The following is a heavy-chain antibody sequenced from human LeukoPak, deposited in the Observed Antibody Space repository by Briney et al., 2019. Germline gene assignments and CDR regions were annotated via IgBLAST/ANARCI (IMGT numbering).Heavy chain of an antibody. CDR1: GGSISSGGYY. D-gene: IGHD2-2*01. J-gene: IGHJ4*02. CDR3: ARDGGGAMPFYY. Sequence: ETLSLTCTVSGGSISSGGYYMSWVRQAPGKGLECISILFASGYSTYADSVKGRLTISSDNSKNTLDLQMNSLRAEGTSVYYCARDGGGAMPFYYWGQGTLVTVSS. CDR2: LFASGYS. V-gene: IGHV3-66*01.